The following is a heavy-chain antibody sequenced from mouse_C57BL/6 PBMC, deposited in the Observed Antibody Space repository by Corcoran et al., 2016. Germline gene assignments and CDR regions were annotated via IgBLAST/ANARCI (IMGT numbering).Heavy chain of an antibody. CDR3: VTDSNWYFDV. CDR1: GYTFTTYG. D-gene: IGHD2-5*01. CDR2: ITTYSGVP. V-gene: IGHV9-3*01. Sequence: QIQLVQSGPELKKPGETVKISCKASGYTFTTYGMSWMKQAPGKGLKWMGWITTYSGVPSYAADFKGRIAFSLETAASSAYLQIINLKNEDTASKFCVTDSNWYFDVWCTGTTVTVSS. J-gene: IGHJ1*03.